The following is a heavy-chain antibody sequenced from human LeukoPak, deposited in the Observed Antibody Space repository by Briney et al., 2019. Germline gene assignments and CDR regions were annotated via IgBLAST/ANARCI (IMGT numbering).Heavy chain of an antibody. J-gene: IGHJ4*02. CDR1: GYTFTGYY. V-gene: IGHV1-2*02. CDR2: INPNSGGT. Sequence: ASVKVSCKTSGYTFTGYYIHWVRQAPGQGLQWLGWINPNSGGTNYAQNFQGRVTVTRDTSISTAYMELSRLRSDDTAVYYCARESNWNYLYDYWGQGTLVTVSS. D-gene: IGHD1-7*01. CDR3: ARESNWNYLYDY.